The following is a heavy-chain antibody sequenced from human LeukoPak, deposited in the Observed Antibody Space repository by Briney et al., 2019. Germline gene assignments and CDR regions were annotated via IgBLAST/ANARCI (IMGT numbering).Heavy chain of an antibody. CDR1: GGSISSSSYY. V-gene: IGHV4-39*07. Sequence: PSETLSLTCTVSGGSISSSSYYWGWIRQPPGKGLEWIGSIYYSGSTYYNPSLKSRVTISVDTSKNQFSLKLSSVTAADTAVYYCARDGYDSSDYKAYWGQGTLVTVSS. J-gene: IGHJ4*02. D-gene: IGHD3-22*01. CDR3: ARDGYDSSDYKAY. CDR2: IYYSGST.